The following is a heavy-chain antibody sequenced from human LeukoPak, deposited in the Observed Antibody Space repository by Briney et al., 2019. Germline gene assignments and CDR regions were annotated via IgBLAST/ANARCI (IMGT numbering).Heavy chain of an antibody. CDR1: GFTFSRYW. Sequence: GRSLRLSCAASGFTFSRYWMHWVRQAAGKGLMWVSRIDGDGRSTTYADSVKGRFTISRDNAKNTLYLQMNSLRAEDTAVYYCARDYYVMDVWGQGTTVTVSS. J-gene: IGHJ6*02. CDR2: IDGDGRST. V-gene: IGHV3-74*01. CDR3: ARDYYVMDV.